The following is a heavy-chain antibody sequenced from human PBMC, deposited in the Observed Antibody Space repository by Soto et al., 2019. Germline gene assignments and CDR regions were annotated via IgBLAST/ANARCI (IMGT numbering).Heavy chain of an antibody. Sequence: QVQLVESGGGVVQPGRSLRLSCAASGFTFSSYGIHWVRQAPGKGLEWVAVISYDGFNKFYADSVKGRFTISRDDSKNTLYLQRNSLRAEDTAVYYCAKRFMEGLRYFGPVDSWGQGTLVTVSS. CDR1: GFTFSSYG. CDR3: AKRFMEGLRYFGPVDS. J-gene: IGHJ4*02. CDR2: ISYDGFNK. D-gene: IGHD3-9*01. V-gene: IGHV3-30*18.